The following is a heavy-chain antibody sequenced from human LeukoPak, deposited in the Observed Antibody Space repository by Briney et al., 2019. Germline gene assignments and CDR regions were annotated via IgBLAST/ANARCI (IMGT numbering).Heavy chain of an antibody. CDR3: ARDPDPHDYGDYEEGFWYYYAMDV. CDR2: ITNSSSY. D-gene: IGHD4-17*01. Sequence: GGSLSLSCAASGFTLNTYSMNWVRQAPGKGLEWVSSITNSSSYYPDSVKGRFTISTDNAKNSLFLQRNSLRAEDTAVYFCARDPDPHDYGDYEEGFWYYYAMDVWGKGATVTVSS. J-gene: IGHJ6*04. CDR1: GFTLNTYS. V-gene: IGHV3-21*01.